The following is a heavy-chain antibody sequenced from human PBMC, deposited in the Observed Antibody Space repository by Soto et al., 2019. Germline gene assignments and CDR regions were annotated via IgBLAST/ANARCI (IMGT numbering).Heavy chain of an antibody. J-gene: IGHJ5*02. CDR2: INAGNGNT. CDR1: GYTCTSYA. Sequence: NVSCKASGYTCTSYAMHWVRQAPGQRLEWMGWINAGNGNTKYSQKFQGRVTITRYTSASTAYMELSSLRSEDTVVYYCVRSLSDIWIGSVYTWFAPWGKGTLVPVSP. CDR3: VRSLSDIWIGSVYTWFAP. V-gene: IGHV1-3*01. D-gene: IGHD3-3*01.